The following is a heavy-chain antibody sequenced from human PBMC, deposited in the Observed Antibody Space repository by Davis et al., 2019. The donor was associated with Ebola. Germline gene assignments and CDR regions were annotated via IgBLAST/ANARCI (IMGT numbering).Heavy chain of an antibody. D-gene: IGHD3-9*01. V-gene: IGHV4-39*07. CDR2: INHSGST. CDR3: ARGDFDWLRVGMDV. J-gene: IGHJ6*02. Sequence: MPSETLSLTCTVSGGSISSGDYYWNWIRQPPGKGLEWIGEINHSGSTNYNPSLKSRVTISVDTSKNQFSLKLSSVTAADTAVYYCARGDFDWLRVGMDVWGQGTTVTVSS. CDR1: GGSISSGDYY.